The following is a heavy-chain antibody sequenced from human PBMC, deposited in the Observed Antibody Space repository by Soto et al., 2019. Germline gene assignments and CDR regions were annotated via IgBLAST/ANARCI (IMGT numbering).Heavy chain of an antibody. CDR3: ARGGDHMGDYYYYGMDV. Sequence: QVQLQQWGAGLLKPSETLSLTCAVYGGSFSGYYWSWIRQPPGKGLEWIGEINHSGSTNYNPSLKSRVTISVDTSKNQFSLKLSSVTAADTAVYYCARGGDHMGDYYYYGMDVWGQGTTVTVSS. J-gene: IGHJ6*02. V-gene: IGHV4-34*01. D-gene: IGHD1-26*01. CDR1: GGSFSGYY. CDR2: INHSGST.